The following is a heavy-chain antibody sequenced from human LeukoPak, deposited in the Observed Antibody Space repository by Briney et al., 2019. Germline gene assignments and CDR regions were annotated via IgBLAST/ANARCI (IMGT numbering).Heavy chain of an antibody. V-gene: IGHV3-23*01. CDR3: ARDLQAGAARYGMDV. Sequence: GGSLRLSCAASGFTFSSYAMSWVRQAPGKGLEWVSAISGSGGATYYADSVKGRFTISRDNSKNTLYLQMNSLRAEDTAVYYCARDLQAGAARYGMDVWGQGTTVTVSS. CDR1: GFTFSSYA. J-gene: IGHJ6*02. CDR2: ISGSGGAT. D-gene: IGHD6-25*01.